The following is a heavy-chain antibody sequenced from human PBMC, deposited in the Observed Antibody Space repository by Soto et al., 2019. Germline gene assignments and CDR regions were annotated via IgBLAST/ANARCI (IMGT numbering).Heavy chain of an antibody. CDR2: MNPNTGNA. CDR1: GYTFTSYD. CDR3: GIYTAEVPGDY. D-gene: IGHD5-18*01. J-gene: IGHJ4*02. Sequence: QVQLVQSGAEVKGQGASVKVSCRASGYTFTSYDVNWVRQAPGHAPEWMGWMNPNTGNAGYAQKFQGRVTMTRDTSISTAYMELTSLTSEDTAVYYCGIYTAEVPGDYWGQGTLVTVSS. V-gene: IGHV1-8*01.